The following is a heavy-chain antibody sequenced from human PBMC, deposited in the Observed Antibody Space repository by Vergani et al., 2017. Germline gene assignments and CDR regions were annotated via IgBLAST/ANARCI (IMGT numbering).Heavy chain of an antibody. D-gene: IGHD5-18*01. CDR3: ARSIQHPGDFDY. Sequence: EVPLVQSGAAVKKPGESLKISCKGSGYTFTNYWVGWVRQMPGKGLEWMGIILPGNSDTRYSPSFQGQVTISADKYITTAYLQWSSLKASDTAMYYCARSIQHPGDFDYWGQGTLVTVSS. V-gene: IGHV5-51*03. CDR2: ILPGNSDT. J-gene: IGHJ4*02. CDR1: GYTFTNYW.